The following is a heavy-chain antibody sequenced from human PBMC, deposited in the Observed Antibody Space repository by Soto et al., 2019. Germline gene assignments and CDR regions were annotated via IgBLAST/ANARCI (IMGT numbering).Heavy chain of an antibody. J-gene: IGHJ6*02. CDR3: ARSDYGLDV. Sequence: QAQLVQSGAAVKRPGASVKVSCKASGYTFTNHFIHWVRQAPGRGLEWMGIINPSVGSPTYAQKFQGRISMTRDTSARTLYMELSSLRSEDTAVYYCARSDYGLDVWGQGTTVTASS. CDR2: INPSVGSP. CDR1: GYTFTNHF. V-gene: IGHV1-46*01.